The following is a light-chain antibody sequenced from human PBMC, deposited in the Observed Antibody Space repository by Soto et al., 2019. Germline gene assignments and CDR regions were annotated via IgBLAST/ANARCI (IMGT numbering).Light chain of an antibody. V-gene: IGLV4-69*01. CDR1: SGYSTNA. Sequence: QAVVTQSPSASASLGASVKLTCTLSSGYSTNAIAWHQKQSEKGPRFLMKINYDGTHSKGDGFFDRFSGSSSGAERHLSISCLQSEDEADYYCQSLGTGIQVFGGGTKVTVL. CDR3: QSLGTGIQV. J-gene: IGLJ3*02. CDR2: INYDGTH.